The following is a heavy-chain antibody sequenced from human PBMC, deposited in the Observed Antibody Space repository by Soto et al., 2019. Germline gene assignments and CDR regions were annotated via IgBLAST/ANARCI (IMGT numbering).Heavy chain of an antibody. CDR2: ISPYDGSK. D-gene: IGHD1-26*01. Sequence: QVQLVQSGAEVKKPGASVKVSCKASGFTFTNYFFHWVRQAPRQGLEWMGIISPYDGSKNYQQSLQGRVTMTSDTSMSTVYMELRSLRSEDTAVYFCARGDGRGSTGFYYYYGMDVWGHGTMITVSS. CDR3: ARGDGRGSTGFYYYYGMDV. CDR1: GFTFTNYF. V-gene: IGHV1-46*01. J-gene: IGHJ6*02.